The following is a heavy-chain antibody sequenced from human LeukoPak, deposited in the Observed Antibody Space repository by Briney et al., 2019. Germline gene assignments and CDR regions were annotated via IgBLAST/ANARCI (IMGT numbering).Heavy chain of an antibody. J-gene: IGHJ3*02. V-gene: IGHV1-3*01. Sequence: ASVKVSCKASGYTLTSYAMHWVRQAPGQRLEWMGWINAGNGNTKYSQKFQGRVTITRDTSASTAYIELSSLRSEDTAVYYCATPGPYYYGSGSYELAFDIWGQGTMVTVSS. CDR2: INAGNGNT. D-gene: IGHD3-10*01. CDR1: GYTLTSYA. CDR3: ATPGPYYYGSGSYELAFDI.